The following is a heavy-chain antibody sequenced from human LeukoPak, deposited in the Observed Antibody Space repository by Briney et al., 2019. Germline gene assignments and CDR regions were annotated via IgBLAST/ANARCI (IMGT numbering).Heavy chain of an antibody. CDR1: GYSISSGYY. V-gene: IGHV4-38-2*02. Sequence: PSETLSLTCTVSGYSISSGYYWGWIRQPPGKGLEWIGSIYHSGSTYYNPSLKSRVTISVDTSKNQFSLKLSSVTAADTAVYYCARDNLGLMAFDIWGQGTMVTVSS. J-gene: IGHJ3*02. D-gene: IGHD3-16*01. CDR3: ARDNLGLMAFDI. CDR2: IYHSGST.